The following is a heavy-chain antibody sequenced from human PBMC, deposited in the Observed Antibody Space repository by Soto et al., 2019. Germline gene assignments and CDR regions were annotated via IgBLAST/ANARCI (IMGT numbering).Heavy chain of an antibody. CDR3: ARTIVVVVPDNFDH. CDR1: GFTIGDYW. V-gene: IGHV3-7*01. J-gene: IGHJ4*02. Sequence: GGSLRLSCAASGFTIGDYWMSWVRQAPGKWLEWVANIKQDGSEKYYVDSVKGRFTISRDSAKNSLYLQMNSLRGEDTAVYYCARTIVVVVPDNFDHWGQGXLVTVYS. CDR2: IKQDGSEK. D-gene: IGHD3-22*01.